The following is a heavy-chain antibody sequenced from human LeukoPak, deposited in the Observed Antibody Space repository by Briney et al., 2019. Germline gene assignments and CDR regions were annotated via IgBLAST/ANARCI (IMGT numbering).Heavy chain of an antibody. CDR3: ARGLTGIDY. CDR2: IYYSGTT. CDR1: GDSISSGADY. D-gene: IGHD3-9*01. V-gene: IGHV4-30-4*01. Sequence: SETLSLTCTVSGDSISSGADYWNWIRQPPGKGLEWIGYIYYSGTTYYNPSLKSRVTISVDTSKNQFSLKLSSVTAADAAVYYVARGLTGIDYWGQGTLVTVSS. J-gene: IGHJ4*02.